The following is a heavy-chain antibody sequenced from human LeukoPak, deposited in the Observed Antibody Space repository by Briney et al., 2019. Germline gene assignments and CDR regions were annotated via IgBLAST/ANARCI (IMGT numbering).Heavy chain of an antibody. Sequence: SVKVSCKASGYTFTSYDINWVRQATGLGLEWMGWINPNSGNTGYAQKFQGRVTMTSNTPISTAYMQLSSLRSEDTAVEYGARGREEPAATSVVVAATNADYWGQEPWSPSPQ. CDR2: INPNSGNT. D-gene: IGHD2-15*01. CDR3: ARGREEPAATSVVVAATNADY. J-gene: IGHJ4*01. V-gene: IGHV1-8*01. CDR1: GYTFTSYD.